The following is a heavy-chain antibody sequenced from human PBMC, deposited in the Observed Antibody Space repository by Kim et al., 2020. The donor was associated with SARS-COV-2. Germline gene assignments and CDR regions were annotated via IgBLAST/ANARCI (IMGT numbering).Heavy chain of an antibody. D-gene: IGHD6-13*01. CDR3: AREKQQLVRAGYVQH. CDR2: IIPIFGTA. CDR1: GGTFSSYA. J-gene: IGHJ1*01. V-gene: IGHV1-69*13. Sequence: SVKVSCKASGGTFSSYAISWVRQAPGQGLEWMGGIIPIFGTANYAQKFQGRVTITADESTSTAYMELSSLRSEDTAVYYCAREKQQLVRAGYVQHWGQGTPVTVSS.